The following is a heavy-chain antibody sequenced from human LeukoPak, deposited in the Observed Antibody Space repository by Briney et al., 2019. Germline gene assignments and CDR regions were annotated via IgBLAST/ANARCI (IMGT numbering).Heavy chain of an antibody. V-gene: IGHV4-34*01. CDR3: ARGLVGHPRRPSQWPNWFDP. CDR1: GGSFSGYY. J-gene: IGHJ5*02. D-gene: IGHD6-19*01. CDR2: INHSGST. Sequence: SETLSLTCAVYGGSFSGYYWSWIRQPPGKGLEWIGEINHSGSTNYNPSLKSRVTISVDTSKNQFSLKLSSVTAADTAVYYCARGLVGHPRRPSQWPNWFDPWGQGTLVTVSS.